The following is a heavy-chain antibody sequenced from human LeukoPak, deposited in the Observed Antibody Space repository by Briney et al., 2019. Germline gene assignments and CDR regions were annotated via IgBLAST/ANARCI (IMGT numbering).Heavy chain of an antibody. CDR1: GYTFTSYG. J-gene: IGHJ6*03. Sequence: ASVKVSCKASGYTFTSYGIHWVRQAPGQGLEWMGWTSSNNGKTNHAQKLQGRVTMTTDTPTSTVYMELRSLRSDDTAVYYCARGTVSGQDYYYMDVWGKGTTVTVSS. CDR3: ARGTVSGQDYYYMDV. CDR2: TSSNNGKT. V-gene: IGHV1-18*01. D-gene: IGHD2-15*01.